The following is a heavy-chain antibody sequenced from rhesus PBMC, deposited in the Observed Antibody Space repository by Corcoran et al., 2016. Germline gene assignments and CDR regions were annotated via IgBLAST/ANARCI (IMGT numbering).Heavy chain of an antibody. CDR3: ARSGWTSWDNRFDV. D-gene: IGHD2-39*02. V-gene: IGHV4-173*01. Sequence: QLQLQESGPGLVKPLETLSLTCVVSGGSIDNTYWNWIRQPPGKGLGWIARISGRGGVTDYTSSLKSRVTISRDVSKNQFSLRVNSVTAADTAVYYCARSGWTSWDNRFDVWGAGVLVTVSS. CDR2: ISGRGGVT. J-gene: IGHJ5-1*01. CDR1: GGSIDNTY.